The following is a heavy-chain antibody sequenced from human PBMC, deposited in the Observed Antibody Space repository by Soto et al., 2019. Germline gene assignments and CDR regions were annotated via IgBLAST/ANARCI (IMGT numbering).Heavy chain of an antibody. V-gene: IGHV4-30-2*01. D-gene: IGHD1-1*01. Sequence: SETLSLTCAVSGGSISSGGYSWSWIRQPPGKGLEWIGYIYHSGSTYYNPSLKSRVTISVDRSKNQFSLKLSSVTAADTAVYYCARLVDRNWYPFFFDYWGQGTLVTVSS. CDR1: GGSISSGGYS. CDR3: ARLVDRNWYPFFFDY. J-gene: IGHJ4*02. CDR2: IYHSGST.